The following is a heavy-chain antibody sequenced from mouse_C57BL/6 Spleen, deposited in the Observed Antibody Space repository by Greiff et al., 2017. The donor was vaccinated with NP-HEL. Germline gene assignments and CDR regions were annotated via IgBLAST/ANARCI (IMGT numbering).Heavy chain of an antibody. V-gene: IGHV5-16*01. D-gene: IGHD1-1*01. J-gene: IGHJ1*03. Sequence: EVQVVESEGGLVQPGSSMKLSCTASGFTFSDYYMAWVRQVPEKGLEWVANINYDGSSTYYLDSLKSRFIISRDNAKNILYLQMSSLKSEDTATYYCARGRSSLYFDVWGTGTTVTVSS. CDR2: INYDGSST. CDR1: GFTFSDYY. CDR3: ARGRSSLYFDV.